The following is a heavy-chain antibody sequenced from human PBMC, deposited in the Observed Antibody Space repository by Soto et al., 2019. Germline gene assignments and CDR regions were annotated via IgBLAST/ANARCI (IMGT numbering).Heavy chain of an antibody. V-gene: IGHV3-21*01. CDR1: GFAFNNYG. D-gene: IGHD3-22*01. CDR2: ISKSDYT. CDR3: AREDSIIIPDVSDF. J-gene: IGHJ1*01. Sequence: GGSLRLSCTVSGFAFNNYGINWVRQAPGKGLEWVSSISKSDYTYYSDSVKGRFTISRDNAKNSVSLQMNTLRVEDTAVYYCAREDSIIIPDVSDFWGQGTQVTVYS.